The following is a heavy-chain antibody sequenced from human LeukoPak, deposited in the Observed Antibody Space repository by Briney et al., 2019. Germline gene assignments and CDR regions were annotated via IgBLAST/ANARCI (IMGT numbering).Heavy chain of an antibody. CDR3: ARELINFFDY. Sequence: SETLSLTCTVSGGSISSYYWSWIRQPAGKGLEWIGRIYTSGSTNYNPSLKSRVALSVDTSKNQFSLKLNSVTAADTAVYYCARELINFFDYWGQGTLVTVSS. V-gene: IGHV4-4*07. J-gene: IGHJ4*02. CDR2: IYTSGST. CDR1: GGSISSYY.